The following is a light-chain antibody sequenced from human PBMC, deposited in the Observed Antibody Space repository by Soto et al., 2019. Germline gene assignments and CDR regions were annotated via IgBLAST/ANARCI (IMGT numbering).Light chain of an antibody. Sequence: QSLMGEPPAVSVAPEHTVIISCSGSSSNIGAPYDVNWYRQLPGTVPKLRIYGNHNRPSGVPDRFSGSKSGTSASLAITGLQAEDEDDYYCQSYASSLSGYVFGTGTKVTVL. J-gene: IGLJ1*01. CDR2: GNH. CDR1: SSNIGAPYD. V-gene: IGLV1-40*01. CDR3: QSYASSLSGYV.